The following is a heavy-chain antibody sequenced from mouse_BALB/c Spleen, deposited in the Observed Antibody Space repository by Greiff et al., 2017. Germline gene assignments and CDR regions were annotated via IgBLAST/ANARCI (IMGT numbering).Heavy chain of an antibody. CDR2: IDPYNGGT. V-gene: IGHV1S135*01. J-gene: IGHJ2*01. CDR1: GYSFTGYN. Sequence: LVESGPELGKPGASVKISCKASGYSFTGYNMYWVKQSHRKSLEWIGYIDPYNGGTSYNQKSKGKATLTVDKSSSTAYMHLNSLTSEDSAIYYCARGDGYYGFDYWGQGTTLTVSS. CDR3: ARGDGYYGFDY. D-gene: IGHD2-3*01.